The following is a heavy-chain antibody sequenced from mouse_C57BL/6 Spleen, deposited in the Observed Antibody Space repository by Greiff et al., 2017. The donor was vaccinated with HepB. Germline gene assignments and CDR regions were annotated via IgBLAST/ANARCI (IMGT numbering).Heavy chain of an antibody. J-gene: IGHJ4*01. D-gene: IGHD2-14*01. CDR3: ARDEVLYAMDY. V-gene: IGHV1-59*01. CDR1: GYTFTSYW. CDR2: IDPSDSYT. Sequence: VQLQQPGAELVRPGTSVKLSCKASGYTFTSYWMHWVKQRPGQGLEWIGVIDPSDSYTNYNQKFKGKATLTVDTSSSTAYMQLSSLTSEDSAVYYCARDEVLYAMDYWGQGTSVTVSS.